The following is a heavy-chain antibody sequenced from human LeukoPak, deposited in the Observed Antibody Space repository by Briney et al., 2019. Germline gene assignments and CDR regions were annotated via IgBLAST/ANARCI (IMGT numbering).Heavy chain of an antibody. Sequence: ASVKVSCKASGYTFTGYYMHWVRQAPGQGLEWMGWINPNSGGTNYAQKFQGRVTMTRDTSISTAYMELSRLGSDDTAVYYCAREYSGGYSLDYWGQGTLVTVSS. D-gene: IGHD1-26*01. CDR3: AREYSGGYSLDY. V-gene: IGHV1-2*02. J-gene: IGHJ4*02. CDR1: GYTFTGYY. CDR2: INPNSGGT.